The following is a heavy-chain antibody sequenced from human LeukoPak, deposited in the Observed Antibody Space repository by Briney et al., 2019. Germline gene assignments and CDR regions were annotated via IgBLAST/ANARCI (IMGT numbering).Heavy chain of an antibody. V-gene: IGHV3-15*07. D-gene: IGHD5-18*01. Sequence: GGSLRLSCAASGFTFSNAWMNWVRQAPGKGLEWVGRIKSKTDGGTTDYAAPVKGRFTISRDDSKITLYLQMNSLKTEDTAVYYCTTDRPDTAINSFDYWGQGTLVTVSS. J-gene: IGHJ4*02. CDR1: GFTFSNAW. CDR2: IKSKTDGGTT. CDR3: TTDRPDTAINSFDY.